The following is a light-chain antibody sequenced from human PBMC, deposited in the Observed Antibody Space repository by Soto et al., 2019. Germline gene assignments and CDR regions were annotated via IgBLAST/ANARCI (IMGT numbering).Light chain of an antibody. V-gene: IGKV3D-20*01. CDR2: DAS. CDR3: QQYGSSPPIT. CDR1: QTVSSSY. Sequence: IVLTQSPATLSLSPGERATLSCGARQTVSSSYLAWYQQKPGLAPRLLIYDASSRATGIPDRFSGSGSGTDFTLTISRLEPEDFAVYYCQQYGSSPPITFGQGTRLEIK. J-gene: IGKJ5*01.